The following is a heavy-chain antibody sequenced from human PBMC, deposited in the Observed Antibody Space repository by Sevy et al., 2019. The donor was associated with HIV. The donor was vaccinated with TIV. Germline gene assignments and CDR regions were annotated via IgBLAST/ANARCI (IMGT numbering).Heavy chain of an antibody. CDR1: GDSVSSNTAA. Sequence: KQSQTLSLTCAISGDSVSSNTAAWNWIRQSPSRGLEWLGRTYYRSKWFNDYAVSVISRISIDPDTSKNLFSLRLNSVTPEDTAIYYCARDKSSVGSNWDSVAPADYGMDVWGQGTTVTVSS. CDR3: ARDKSSVGSNWDSVAPADYGMDV. J-gene: IGHJ6*02. V-gene: IGHV6-1*01. CDR2: TYYRSKWFN. D-gene: IGHD2-2*01.